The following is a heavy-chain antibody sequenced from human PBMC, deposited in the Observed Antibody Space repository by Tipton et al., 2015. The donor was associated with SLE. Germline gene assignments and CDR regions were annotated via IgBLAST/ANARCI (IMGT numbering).Heavy chain of an antibody. CDR3: AKDLSKLWFGADFDL. D-gene: IGHD3-10*01. Sequence: GSLRLSCAASGFTFSSYSMNWVRQAPGKGLEWVSSISSSSSYIYYADSVKGRFTISRDNAKNSLYLQMNSLRAEDTAVYYCAKDLSKLWFGADFDLWGRGTLVTVSS. J-gene: IGHJ2*01. V-gene: IGHV3-21*01. CDR2: ISSSSSYI. CDR1: GFTFSSYS.